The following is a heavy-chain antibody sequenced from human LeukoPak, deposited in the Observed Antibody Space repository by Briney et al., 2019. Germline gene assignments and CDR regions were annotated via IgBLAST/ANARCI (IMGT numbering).Heavy chain of an antibody. CDR1: GYTFTSYY. V-gene: IGHV1-46*01. CDR2: INPSGGST. J-gene: IGHJ6*02. Sequence: ASVKVSCKASGYTFTSYYMHWVRQAPGQGLEWMGIINPSGGSTSYAQKFQGRVTMTRDTSTSTVYMELSSLRSEDTAVYYCAREGGVPGKPKSYYYYGMDVWGQGTTVTVSS. D-gene: IGHD1-14*01. CDR3: AREGGVPGKPKSYYYYGMDV.